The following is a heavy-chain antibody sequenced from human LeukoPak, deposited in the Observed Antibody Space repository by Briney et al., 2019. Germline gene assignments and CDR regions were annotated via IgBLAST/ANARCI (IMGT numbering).Heavy chain of an antibody. CDR3: AKGLSSSGYYYYYMDV. D-gene: IGHD6-6*01. J-gene: IGHJ6*03. V-gene: IGHV3-23*01. CDR1: GFTFSSYA. Sequence: GGSLRLSCTASGFTFSSYAMSWVRQAPGKGLEWVSAISGSGGSTYYADSVKGRFTISRDNSKNTLYLQMNSLRVEDTAVYYCAKGLSSSGYYYYYMDVWGKGTTVTISS. CDR2: ISGSGGST.